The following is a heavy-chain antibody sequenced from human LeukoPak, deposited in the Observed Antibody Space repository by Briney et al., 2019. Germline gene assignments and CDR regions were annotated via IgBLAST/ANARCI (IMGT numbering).Heavy chain of an antibody. CDR2: IYHSGST. J-gene: IGHJ4*02. D-gene: IGHD5-18*01. Sequence: SETLSLTCAVSGYSISSGYYWGWIRQPPGKGLEWIGSIYHSGSTYYNPSLKSRVTISVDTSKNQFSLKLSSVTAADPAVYYCARDPRRYVDTATLDYWGQGTLVTVSS. CDR3: ARDPRRYVDTATLDY. V-gene: IGHV4-38-2*02. CDR1: GYSISSGYY.